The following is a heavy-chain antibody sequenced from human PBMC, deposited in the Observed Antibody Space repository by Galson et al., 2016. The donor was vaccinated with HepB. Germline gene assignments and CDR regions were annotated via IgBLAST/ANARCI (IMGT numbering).Heavy chain of an antibody. J-gene: IGHJ4*02. CDR2: ITYHGRNQ. D-gene: IGHD1-1*01. Sequence: SLRLSCAASGFTFRSYGLQWVRQAPGKGPEWLAIITYHGRNQFYADSVKGRFTISRDDSRNSVYLQMDSLREEDKAVYYCGKWDWNDPADWGQGTLVSVSS. CDR3: GKWDWNDPAD. CDR1: GFTFRSYG. V-gene: IGHV3-30*03.